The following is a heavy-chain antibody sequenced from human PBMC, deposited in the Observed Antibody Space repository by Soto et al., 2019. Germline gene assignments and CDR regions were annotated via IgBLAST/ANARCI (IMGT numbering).Heavy chain of an antibody. Sequence: GVLRLSCVVSGFSVSSNYMTWVRQTPGQGLEWISVVYSGGSTYYADSVKGRFTISRDNSKNTVSLQMNSLRAEDTAVYYCARESSGNHYYDYWGQGTLVTVSS. CDR1: GFSVSSNY. J-gene: IGHJ4*02. CDR3: ARESSGNHYYDY. CDR2: VYSGGST. D-gene: IGHD1-26*01. V-gene: IGHV3-53*01.